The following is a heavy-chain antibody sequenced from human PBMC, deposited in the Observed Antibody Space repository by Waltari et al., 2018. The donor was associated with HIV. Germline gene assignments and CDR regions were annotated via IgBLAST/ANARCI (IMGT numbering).Heavy chain of an antibody. CDR1: GFHFANYA. V-gene: IGHV3-23*04. CDR2: ITGSGAAT. Sequence: EVQLVESGGGLVQPGGSLRLSCAASGFHFANYAMSWVRQAPGRGLEWVSAITGSGAATDYADSVRGRFTISRDNSKNTVYLEMNSLEAEDTAVYYCARRTAVHSGNFDYWGQGTLVTVSS. CDR3: ARRTAVHSGNFDY. J-gene: IGHJ4*02. D-gene: IGHD4-17*01.